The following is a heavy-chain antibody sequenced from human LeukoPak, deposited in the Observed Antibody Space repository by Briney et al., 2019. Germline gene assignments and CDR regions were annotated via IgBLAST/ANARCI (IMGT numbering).Heavy chain of an antibody. CDR3: ARDGLDYGDYGYDY. D-gene: IGHD4-17*01. CDR1: GYTFTSYG. CDR2: ISAYNGNT. V-gene: IGHV1-18*01. J-gene: IGHJ4*02. Sequence: AAAVKVSCTASGYTFTSYGISWVRQAPGQGLEWMGWISAYNGNTNYAQKLQGRVTMTTDTSTSTAYMELRSLRSDDTAVYYCARDGLDYGDYGYDYWGQGTLVTVSS.